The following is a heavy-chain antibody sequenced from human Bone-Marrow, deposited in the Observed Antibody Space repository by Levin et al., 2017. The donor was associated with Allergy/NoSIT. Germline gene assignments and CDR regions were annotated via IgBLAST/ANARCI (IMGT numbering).Heavy chain of an antibody. CDR1: GFTFDDYA. D-gene: IGHD3-3*01. V-gene: IGHV3-9*01. CDR3: AKGHYDFWSGYMGAYFDY. CDR2: ISWNSGSI. J-gene: IGHJ4*02. Sequence: AGGSLRLSCAASGFTFDDYAMHWVRQAPGKGLEWVSGISWNSGSIGYADSVKGRFTISRDNAKNSLYLQMNSLRAEDTALYYCAKGHYDFWSGYMGAYFDYWGQGTLVTVSS.